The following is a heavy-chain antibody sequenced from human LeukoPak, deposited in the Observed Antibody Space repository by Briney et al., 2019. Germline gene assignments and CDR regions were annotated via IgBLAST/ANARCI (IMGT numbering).Heavy chain of an antibody. CDR3: ARDYYDSSGSPYYFDY. J-gene: IGHJ4*02. Sequence: ASVKVSCKASGGTFSSYAISWVRQAPGQGLEWMGGIIPIFGTANYAQKFQGRVTITADESTSTAYMELSSLRSEDTAVYYCARDYYDSSGSPYYFDYWGQGTLVTVSS. V-gene: IGHV1-69*01. CDR2: IIPIFGTA. D-gene: IGHD3-22*01. CDR1: GGTFSSYA.